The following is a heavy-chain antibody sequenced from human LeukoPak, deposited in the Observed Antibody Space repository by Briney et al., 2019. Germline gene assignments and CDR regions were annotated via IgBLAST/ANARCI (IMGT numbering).Heavy chain of an antibody. CDR3: ARDRRRLRGMNGDGDAFDI. V-gene: IGHV3-53*01. J-gene: IGHJ3*02. CDR2: IYSDGSI. CDR1: GFSVGGNY. D-gene: IGHD1-1*01. Sequence: PGGSLRLSCAASGFSVGGNYISWVRQAPGKGLEWVSMIYSDGSIFDADSVKGRFTMSRDNSRNTLDLQMNSLRVEDTAVYFCARDRRRLRGMNGDGDAFDIWGQGTMVTVSS.